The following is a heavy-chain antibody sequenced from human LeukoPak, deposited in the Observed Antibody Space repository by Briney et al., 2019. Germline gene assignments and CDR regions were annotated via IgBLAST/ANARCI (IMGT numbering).Heavy chain of an antibody. CDR1: GGSISSSSYY. V-gene: IGHV4-39*07. CDR2: IYYSGST. Sequence: SETLSLTCTVSGGSISSSSYYWGWIRQPPGKGLEWIGSIYYSGSTYYNPSLKSRVTISVDTSKNQFSLKLSSVTAADTAVYYCARYMVATKVNWFDPWGQGTLVTVSS. D-gene: IGHD5-12*01. J-gene: IGHJ5*02. CDR3: ARYMVATKVNWFDP.